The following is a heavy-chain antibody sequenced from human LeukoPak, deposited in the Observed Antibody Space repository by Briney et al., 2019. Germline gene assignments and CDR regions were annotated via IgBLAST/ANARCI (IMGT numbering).Heavy chain of an antibody. J-gene: IGHJ2*01. V-gene: IGHV4-61*01. D-gene: IGHD6-19*01. CDR2: IYYSGST. CDR1: GGTVSSGSYY. CDR3: ARSASSSGWYDWYFDL. Sequence: PSETLSLTCIVSGGTVSSGSYYWSWIRQPPGKGLEWIVYIYYSGSTKYNPSLKSRVTISLDTSKSQFSLKLSSVTAADTAVYYCARSASSSGWYDWYFDLWGRGTLVTVSS.